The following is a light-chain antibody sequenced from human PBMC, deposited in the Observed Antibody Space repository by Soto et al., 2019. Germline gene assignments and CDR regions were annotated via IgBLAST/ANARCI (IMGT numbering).Light chain of an antibody. J-gene: IGLJ1*01. Sequence: QSVLTQPASVSGSPGQSITISCTGTSSDVGGYNYVSWYQQHPGKAPKLMIYAVTDRPSGVPSRFSGSKSGNTASLTISGLQAEDEADYYCSSYTCSSTLFGTGTKVTAL. V-gene: IGLV2-14*01. CDR1: SSDVGGYNY. CDR3: SSYTCSSTL. CDR2: AVT.